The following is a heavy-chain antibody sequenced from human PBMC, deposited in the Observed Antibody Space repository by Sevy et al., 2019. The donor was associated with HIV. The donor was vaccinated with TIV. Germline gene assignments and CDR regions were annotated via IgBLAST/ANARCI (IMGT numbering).Heavy chain of an antibody. CDR1: GYTFTSYG. CDR2: ISAYNGNT. J-gene: IGHJ6*02. Sequence: ASVKVSCKASGYTFTSYGISWVRQAPGQGLEWMGWISAYNGNTNYAQKLQGRVTMTTDTSTRTAYMERRSLRSDDTAVYYCVRVGYGMDVWGQGTTITVSS. D-gene: IGHD3-10*01. CDR3: VRVGYGMDV. V-gene: IGHV1-18*01.